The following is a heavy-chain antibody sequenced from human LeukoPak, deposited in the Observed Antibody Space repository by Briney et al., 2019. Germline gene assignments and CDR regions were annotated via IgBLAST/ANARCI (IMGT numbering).Heavy chain of an antibody. V-gene: IGHV4-61*01. CDR2: IYYRGST. CDR3: ARLSGYSSGHYYSDY. J-gene: IGHJ4*02. D-gene: IGHD3-22*01. Sequence: PSETLSLTCAVSVGSISSGCYSWSWIRQPPGKGLEWIGYIYYRGSTNYNPSLKSRVTISVDTSKNQFSLKLSSVTAADTAVYYCARLSGYSSGHYYSDYWGQGTLVTVSS. CDR1: VGSISSGCYS.